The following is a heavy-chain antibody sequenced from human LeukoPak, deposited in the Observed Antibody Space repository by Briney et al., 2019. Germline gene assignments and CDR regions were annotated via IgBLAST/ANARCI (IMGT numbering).Heavy chain of an antibody. CDR3: ARARGYSYSSPFDY. CDR2: IIPMFGTP. D-gene: IGHD5-18*01. V-gene: IGHV1-69*05. CDR1: GGALSTSA. Sequence: GASVKVSCKASGGALSTSAIRWVREAPGQGLEWMVGIIPMFGTPNYAQKFQGRVTVTTDASTNTAYMELSSLRSQDTAVYYCARARGYSYSSPFDYWGQGTLVTVSS. J-gene: IGHJ4*02.